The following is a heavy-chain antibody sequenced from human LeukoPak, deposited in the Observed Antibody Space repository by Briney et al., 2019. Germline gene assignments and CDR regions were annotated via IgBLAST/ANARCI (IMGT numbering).Heavy chain of an antibody. CDR3: AREWELGSGAFDI. CDR2: INPNSGGT. D-gene: IGHD7-27*01. V-gene: IGHV1-2*02. CDR1: GYTFTGYY. Sequence: ASVKVSCKASGYTFTGYYMHWVRQAPGQGLEWMGWINPNSGGTNYAQKFQGRVTMTRDTSISTAYMELSRLRSGDTAVYYCAREWELGSGAFDIWGQGTMVTVSS. J-gene: IGHJ3*02.